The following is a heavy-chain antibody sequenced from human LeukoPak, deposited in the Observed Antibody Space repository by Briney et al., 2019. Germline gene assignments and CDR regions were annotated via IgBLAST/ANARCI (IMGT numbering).Heavy chain of an antibody. CDR2: ISSSGSTI. J-gene: IGHJ4*02. CDR1: GFTFSSYE. V-gene: IGHV3-48*03. Sequence: GGSLRLSCAASGFTFSSYEMNWVRQAPGKGLEWVSYISSSGSTIYHADSVKGRFTISRDNAKNSLYLQMNSLRAEDTAVYYCARGSGDGYNQLGYWGQGTLVTVSS. D-gene: IGHD5-24*01. CDR3: ARGSGDGYNQLGY.